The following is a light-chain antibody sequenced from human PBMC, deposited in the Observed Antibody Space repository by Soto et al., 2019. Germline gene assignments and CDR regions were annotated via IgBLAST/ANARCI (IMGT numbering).Light chain of an antibody. CDR1: SGHSNYI. Sequence: SWAQSALGSSVKLTCTLSSGHSNYIIAWHQQQPGKAPRYLMKVERSGSYNRGSGVPDRFSGSSSGADRYLTISILQSDDEADYYCETWGVFGGGTKLTVL. CDR3: ETWGV. J-gene: IGLJ2*01. V-gene: IGLV4-60*03. CDR2: VERSGSY.